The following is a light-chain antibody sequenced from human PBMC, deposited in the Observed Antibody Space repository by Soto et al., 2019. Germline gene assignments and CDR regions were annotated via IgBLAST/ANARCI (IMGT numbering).Light chain of an antibody. Sequence: DIQMTQSPSSLSASVGDRVTITCRASKSISSYLNWYQQKPGKAPKLLIYAASSLQSGVPSRFSGSGSGTDYTLTISRLQPEDFATYYCQQSYSTPLTFGGGTKLEIK. CDR2: AAS. V-gene: IGKV1-39*01. J-gene: IGKJ4*01. CDR1: KSISSY. CDR3: QQSYSTPLT.